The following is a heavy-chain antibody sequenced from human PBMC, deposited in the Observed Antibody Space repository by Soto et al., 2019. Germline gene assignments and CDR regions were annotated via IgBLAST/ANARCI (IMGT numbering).Heavy chain of an antibody. CDR1: GFSLSNARMG. V-gene: IGHV2-26*01. CDR2: IFSNDEK. J-gene: IGHJ6*03. D-gene: IGHD2-15*01. CDR3: ARIVKVVVVAARYYYYYYMDV. Sequence: SGPTLVNPTETLTLTCTVSGFSLSNARMGVSWIRQPPGKALEWLAHIFSNDEKSYSTSLKSRLTISKDTSKSQVVLTMTNMEPVDTATYYCARIVKVVVVAARYYYYYYMDVWGKGTTVTVSS.